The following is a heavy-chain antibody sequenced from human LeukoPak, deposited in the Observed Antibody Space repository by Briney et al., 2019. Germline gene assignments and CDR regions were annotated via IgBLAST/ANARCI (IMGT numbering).Heavy chain of an antibody. J-gene: IGHJ4*02. V-gene: IGHV4-31*03. Sequence: SETLSLTCTVSGGSISSGGYYWSWIRQHPGKGLEWIGYIYYSGSTYYNPSLKSRVTISVDTSKNQFSLKLSSVTAADTAVYYCARDGAVAGHFDYWGQGTLVTVSS. D-gene: IGHD6-19*01. CDR2: IYYSGST. CDR1: GGSISSGGYY. CDR3: ARDGAVAGHFDY.